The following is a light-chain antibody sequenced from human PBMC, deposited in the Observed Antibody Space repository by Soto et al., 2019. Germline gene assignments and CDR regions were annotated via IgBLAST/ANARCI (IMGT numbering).Light chain of an antibody. CDR3: QQYKGYWT. Sequence: DSQMTQSPSTLSSSVGDRVTITCRASQSISSWSAWYQQKPGRAPNFLIYKASSLESGVPSRLSGSGAGTEFTLTISSLQPDDFATYYCQQYKGYWTFGQGTKVYIK. V-gene: IGKV1-5*03. CDR1: QSISSW. J-gene: IGKJ1*01. CDR2: KAS.